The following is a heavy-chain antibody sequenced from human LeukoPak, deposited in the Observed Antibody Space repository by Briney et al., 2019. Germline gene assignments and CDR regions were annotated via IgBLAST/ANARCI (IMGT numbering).Heavy chain of an antibody. Sequence: PGGSLRISCAASGFTSSNYWMSWVRQAPGKGLEWVANIKQDGSEKYYVDSVKGRFTISRDNAKNSLYLQMNSLRAEDTAVYYCARDRCSDNSCYVPHWGQGTLVTVSS. V-gene: IGHV3-7*01. CDR1: GFTSSNYW. J-gene: IGHJ4*02. D-gene: IGHD2-2*01. CDR3: ARDRCSDNSCYVPH. CDR2: IKQDGSEK.